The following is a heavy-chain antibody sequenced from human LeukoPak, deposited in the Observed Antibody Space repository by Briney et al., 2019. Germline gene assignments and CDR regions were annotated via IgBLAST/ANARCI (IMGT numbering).Heavy chain of an antibody. CDR2: IWYDGSNK. CDR1: GFTFSSYG. V-gene: IGHV3-33*01. Sequence: GGSLRLSCAASGFTFSSYGMHWVRQAPGKGLEWVAVIWYDGSNKYYADSVKGRFTISRDNSKNTLYLQMNSLRAEDTAVYYCATFCSGGDCYSFAPWGQGTLVTVSS. D-gene: IGHD2-15*01. CDR3: ATFCSGGDCYSFAP. J-gene: IGHJ5*02.